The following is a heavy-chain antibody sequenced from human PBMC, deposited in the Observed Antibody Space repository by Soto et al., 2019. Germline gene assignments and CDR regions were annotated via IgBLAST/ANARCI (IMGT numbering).Heavy chain of an antibody. CDR3: AISTMGVFNYYYYGMDV. CDR2: IYYSRST. V-gene: IGHV4-59*08. CDR1: GGSISSYY. Sequence: SETLSLTWTVPGGSISSYYCSWILQHPGKGLEWIGYIYYSRSTNCNPSLKSRVTISVDTSKNQFSLKLSSVTAADTAVYYCAISTMGVFNYYYYGMDVWGQGTTVTVSS. D-gene: IGHD3-16*01. J-gene: IGHJ6*02.